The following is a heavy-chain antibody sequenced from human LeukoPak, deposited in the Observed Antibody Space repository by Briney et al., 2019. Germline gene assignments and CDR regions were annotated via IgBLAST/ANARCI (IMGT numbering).Heavy chain of an antibody. CDR3: ARVYSNSPEYGMDV. CDR1: GFASSSYG. CDR2: IFYDGSNK. J-gene: IGHJ6*02. D-gene: IGHD4-11*01. V-gene: IGHV3-33*01. Sequence: GGSLRLSCAASGFASSSYGMHWVRQAPGKGLEWVTVIFYDGSNKYYADSVKGRFSISRDSSKNTLYLQMNSLRAEDTAVYYCARVYSNSPEYGMDVWGQGTTVTVSS.